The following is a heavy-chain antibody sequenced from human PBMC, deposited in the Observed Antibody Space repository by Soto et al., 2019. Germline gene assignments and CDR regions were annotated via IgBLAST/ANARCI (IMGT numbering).Heavy chain of an antibody. CDR1: GGSFSGYY. D-gene: IGHD6-13*01. V-gene: IGHV4-34*01. CDR3: ARVGYSSSWYRRGAFDI. Sequence: SETLSLTCAVYGGSFSGYYWSWIRQPPRKGLEWIGEINNSGSTNYNPSLKSRVTISVDTSKNQFSLKLTSVTAADTAVYYCARVGYSSSWYRRGAFDIWGQGTMVTVSS. CDR2: INNSGST. J-gene: IGHJ3*02.